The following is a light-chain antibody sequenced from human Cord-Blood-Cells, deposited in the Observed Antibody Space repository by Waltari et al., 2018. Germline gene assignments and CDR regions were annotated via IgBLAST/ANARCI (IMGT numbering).Light chain of an antibody. J-gene: IGKJ4*01. Sequence: IVMTQSPATLSASPGERATLSCRASQSVSSNLAWYQQKPGEAPRLLIYGASTRATGIPARFSGRGSGTEFTLTISSLQSEDFAVYYCQQYNNWPLTFGGGTKVEIK. CDR3: QQYNNWPLT. V-gene: IGKV3-15*01. CDR2: GAS. CDR1: QSVSSN.